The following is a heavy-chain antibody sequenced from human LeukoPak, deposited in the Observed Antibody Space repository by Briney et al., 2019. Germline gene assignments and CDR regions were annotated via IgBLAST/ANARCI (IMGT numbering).Heavy chain of an antibody. CDR2: ISSSSSYI. V-gene: IGHV3-21*01. CDR3: ARDLVVVPAAMGAYYYYYGMDV. J-gene: IGHJ6*02. D-gene: IGHD2-2*01. CDR1: GFTFSSYS. Sequence: GGSLRLSCAASGFTFSSYSMNWVRQAPGKGLEWVSSISSSSSYIYYADSVKGRFTISRDTAKNSLYLKMNSLRAEDTAVYYCARDLVVVPAAMGAYYYYYGMDVWGQGTTVTVSS.